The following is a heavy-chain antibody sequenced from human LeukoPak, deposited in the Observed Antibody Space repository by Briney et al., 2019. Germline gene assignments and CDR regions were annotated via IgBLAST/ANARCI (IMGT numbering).Heavy chain of an antibody. CDR3: ASDSVLGGSGSYYAAPGRRGDY. D-gene: IGHD3-10*01. CDR1: GYTFTGYY. V-gene: IGHV1-2*02. J-gene: IGHJ4*02. CDR2: INPNSGGT. Sequence: ASVKVSCKASGYTFTGYYMHWVRQAPGQGLEWMGWINPNSGGTNYAQKFQGRVTMTRDTSISTAYVELSRLRSDDTAVYYCASDSVLGGSGSYYAAPGRRGDYWGQGTLVTVSS.